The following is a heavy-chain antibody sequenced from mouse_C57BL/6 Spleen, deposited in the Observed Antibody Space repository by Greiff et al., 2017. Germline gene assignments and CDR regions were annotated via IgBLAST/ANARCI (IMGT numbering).Heavy chain of an antibody. CDR2: IDPSDSYT. CDR1: GYTFTSYW. D-gene: IGHD2-5*01. J-gene: IGHJ3*01. V-gene: IGHV1-69*01. Sequence: VQLQQSGAELVMPGASVTLSCKASGYTFTSYWMHWVKQRPGQGLEWIGEIDPSDSYTNSNQKFKGKSTLTVDKSSSTAYMQLSSLTSEDSAVYDCARGNSNLAWFACWGQGTLVTVSA. CDR3: ARGNSNLAWFAC.